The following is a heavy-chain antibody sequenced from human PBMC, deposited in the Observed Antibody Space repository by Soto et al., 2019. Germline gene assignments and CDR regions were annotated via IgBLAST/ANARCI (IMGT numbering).Heavy chain of an antibody. Sequence: GGSLRLSCAASGFTFDDYAMHWVRQAPGKGLEWVSGISWNSGSIGYADSVKGRFTISRDNAKNSLYLQMNSLRAEDTALYYCAKGSHDYGDYLSYWGQGTLVTVSS. V-gene: IGHV3-9*01. J-gene: IGHJ4*02. CDR2: ISWNSGSI. CDR3: AKGSHDYGDYLSY. CDR1: GFTFDDYA. D-gene: IGHD4-17*01.